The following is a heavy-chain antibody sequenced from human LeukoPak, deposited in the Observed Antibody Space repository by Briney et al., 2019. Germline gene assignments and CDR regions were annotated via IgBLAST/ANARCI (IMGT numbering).Heavy chain of an antibody. CDR1: GGSISSYY. V-gene: IGHV4-59*01. D-gene: IGHD5-18*01. CDR3: AKYTAMVASHAHVFNI. J-gene: IGHJ3*02. Sequence: PSETLSLTCTVSGGSISSYYWSWIRQPPGKGLEWIGYIFYSGSTNYNPSLKSRVTISVDTSKNQFSLKLSSVTAADTAVYYCAKYTAMVASHAHVFNIGGKGKMVPVSS. CDR2: IFYSGST.